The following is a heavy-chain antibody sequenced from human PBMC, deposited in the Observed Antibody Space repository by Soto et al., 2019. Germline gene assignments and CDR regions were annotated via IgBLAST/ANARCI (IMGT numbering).Heavy chain of an antibody. J-gene: IGHJ4*02. Sequence: SVKVSCKASGGTFSSYAISWVRQAPGQGLEWMGGIIPIFGTANYAQKFQGRVTITADKSTSTAYMELSSLRSEDTAVYYCARDSRLLELRLFDYWGQGTLVRVSS. CDR3: ARDSRLLELRLFDY. V-gene: IGHV1-69*06. CDR1: GGTFSSYA. CDR2: IIPIFGTA. D-gene: IGHD3-3*01.